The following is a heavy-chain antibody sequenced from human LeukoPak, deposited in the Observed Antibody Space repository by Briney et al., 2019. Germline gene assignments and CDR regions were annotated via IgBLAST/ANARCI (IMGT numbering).Heavy chain of an antibody. Sequence: PSETLSLTCTVAGGSISSYYWSWIRQPPGKGLDWIGYIYYSGSTNYNPSLKSRVTISVDTSKNQFSLKLSSVTAADTAVYYCARGQWPLYYFDYWGQGTLVTVSS. CDR1: GGSISSYY. V-gene: IGHV4-59*01. CDR3: ARGQWPLYYFDY. CDR2: IYYSGST. D-gene: IGHD6-19*01. J-gene: IGHJ4*02.